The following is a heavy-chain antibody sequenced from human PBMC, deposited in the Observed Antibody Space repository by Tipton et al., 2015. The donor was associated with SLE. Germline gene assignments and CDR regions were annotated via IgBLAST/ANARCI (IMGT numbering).Heavy chain of an antibody. CDR2: IYYSGST. Sequence: LSCAVYGGSFSGYYWNWIRQPPGKGLEWIGYIYYSGSTNYNSSLKSRVTISVDTSKNQFSLKLSSVTAADTAVYYCAGGNSYYFDYWGQGTLVTVSS. D-gene: IGHD4-23*01. V-gene: IGHV4-59*01. CDR3: AGGNSYYFDY. CDR1: GGSFSGYY. J-gene: IGHJ4*02.